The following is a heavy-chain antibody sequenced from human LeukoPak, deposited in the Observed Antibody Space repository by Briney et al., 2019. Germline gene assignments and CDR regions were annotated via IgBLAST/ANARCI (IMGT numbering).Heavy chain of an antibody. J-gene: IGHJ5*02. V-gene: IGHV1-46*01. Sequence: ASVKVSCKASGYTFTGYYMHWVRQAPGQGLEWMGIINPSGGSTSYAQKFQGRVTMTRDTSTSTVYMELSSLRSEDTAVYYCARDLEMWSGYDLLAPNWFDPWGQGTLVTVSS. D-gene: IGHD5-12*01. CDR3: ARDLEMWSGYDLLAPNWFDP. CDR2: INPSGGST. CDR1: GYTFTGYY.